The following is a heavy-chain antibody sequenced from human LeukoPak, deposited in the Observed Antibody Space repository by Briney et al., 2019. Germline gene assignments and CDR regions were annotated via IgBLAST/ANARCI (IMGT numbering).Heavy chain of an antibody. CDR1: GYTFTGYY. CDR2: ISAYNGNT. D-gene: IGHD3-9*01. V-gene: IGHV1-18*04. Sequence: ASVKVSCKASGYTFTGYYMHWVRQAPGQGLEWMGWISAYNGNTNYAQKLQGRVTMTTDTSTSTAYMELRSLRSDDTAVYYCARDQSPYYDILTGDDAFDIWGQGTMVTVSS. CDR3: ARDQSPYYDILTGDDAFDI. J-gene: IGHJ3*02.